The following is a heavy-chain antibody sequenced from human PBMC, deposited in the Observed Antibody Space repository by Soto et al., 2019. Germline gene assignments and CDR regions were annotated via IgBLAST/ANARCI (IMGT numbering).Heavy chain of an antibody. CDR1: GGTFSSYA. D-gene: IGHD3-3*01. CDR3: ARVWKSGYYYYYGMDV. J-gene: IGHJ6*02. Sequence: QVQLVQSGAEVKKPGSSVKVSCKASGGTFSSYAISWVRQAPGQGLEWMGGIIPIFGTANYAQKFQGRVTITADKSTSPAYMDLISLRSEDTAVYYCARVWKSGYYYYYGMDVWGQGTTVTVSS. CDR2: IIPIFGTA. V-gene: IGHV1-69*06.